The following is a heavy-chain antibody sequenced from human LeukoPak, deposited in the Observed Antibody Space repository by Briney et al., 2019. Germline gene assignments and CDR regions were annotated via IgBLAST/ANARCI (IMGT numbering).Heavy chain of an antibody. CDR3: PKDAQRGFDYSNSLEY. CDR1: GFTFSHYG. CDR2: IWNDGSNK. Sequence: QSGGSLRLSCAAYGFTFSHYGMHWVRQAPGRGLEWVAVIWNDGSNKYYADSVKGRFTISRDNSQNTVDLHMNSLRAEDTAVYYWPKDAQRGFDYSNSLEYWGQGTLVTVSS. V-gene: IGHV3-33*06. D-gene: IGHD4-11*01. J-gene: IGHJ4*02.